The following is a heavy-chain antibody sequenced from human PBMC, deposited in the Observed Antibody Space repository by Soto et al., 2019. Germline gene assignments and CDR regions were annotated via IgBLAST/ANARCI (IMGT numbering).Heavy chain of an antibody. CDR1: GFTFSTYA. D-gene: IGHD2-2*01. V-gene: IGHV3-23*01. J-gene: IGHJ6*02. CDR2: ISGGGGGT. CDR3: AKDGPCTTSCFSYYYAMDV. Sequence: GGSLRLSCGASGFTFSTYAMGWVRQAPGKGLEWVSVISGGGGGTYYADSVKGPFTISRDNSKNTLYLQMNSLRAEDTAVYYCAKDGPCTTSCFSYYYAMDVWGQGTTVTVSS.